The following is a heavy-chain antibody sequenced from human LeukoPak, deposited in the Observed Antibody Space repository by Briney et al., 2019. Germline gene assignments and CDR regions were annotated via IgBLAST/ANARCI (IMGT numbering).Heavy chain of an antibody. Sequence: PSETLSLTCTVSGGSISSYYWSWIRQPPGKGLEWIGYIYYSGSTNYNPSLKSRVTISVDTSKNQFSLKLSSVTAADTAVYYCARSGGPGSLYYYDSSGSRDAFDIWGQGTIVTVSS. V-gene: IGHV4-59*01. CDR1: GGSISSYY. CDR2: IYYSGST. CDR3: ARSGGPGSLYYYDSSGSRDAFDI. J-gene: IGHJ3*02. D-gene: IGHD3-22*01.